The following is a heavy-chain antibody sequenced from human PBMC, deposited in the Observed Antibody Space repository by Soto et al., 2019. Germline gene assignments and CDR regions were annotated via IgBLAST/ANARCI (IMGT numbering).Heavy chain of an antibody. CDR2: ISWNSGSI. J-gene: IGHJ4*02. D-gene: IGHD3-22*01. CDR3: AKTYYYDSSGYYYYCFDY. V-gene: IGHV3-9*01. CDR1: GFTFDDYA. Sequence: EVQLVESGGGLVQPGRSLRLSCAASGFTFDDYAMHWVRQAPGKGLEWVSGISWNSGSIGYADSVKGRFTISRDNAKNSLYLQMNSLRAEDTALYYCAKTYYYDSSGYYYYCFDYWGQGTLVTVSS.